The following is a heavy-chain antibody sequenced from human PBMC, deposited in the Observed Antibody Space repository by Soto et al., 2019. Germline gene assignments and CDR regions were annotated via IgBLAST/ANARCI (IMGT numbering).Heavy chain of an antibody. D-gene: IGHD2-2*01. J-gene: IGHJ5*01. CDR3: AREEYQLLSSVSWFDS. Sequence: SETLSLTCTVSGGSISDDSYWSWIRQTPGKGLEWIGYIYHTGNTYYNPSLRSRVSISVDKSKSQFSLKLISVTAADTAVYFCAREEYQLLSSVSWFDSWGQGTLVTSPQ. CDR1: GGSISDDSY. V-gene: IGHV4-30-4*01. CDR2: IYHTGNT.